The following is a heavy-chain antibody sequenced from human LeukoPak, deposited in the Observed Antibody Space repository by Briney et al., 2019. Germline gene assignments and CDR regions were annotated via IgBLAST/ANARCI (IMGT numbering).Heavy chain of an antibody. CDR1: GFTVSTNY. V-gene: IGHV3-66*01. CDR3: FIFQNDILTMDDH. J-gene: IGHJ5*02. D-gene: IGHD3-9*01. Sequence: GGSLRLSCAASGFTVSTNYVSWVRQAPGKGLEWVSVIYGGGRTSYADSVKGRFTISRDNSKNTLYLQMNSLRAEDTAVYYCFIFQNDILTMDDHWGQGTQVTVSS. CDR2: IYGGGRT.